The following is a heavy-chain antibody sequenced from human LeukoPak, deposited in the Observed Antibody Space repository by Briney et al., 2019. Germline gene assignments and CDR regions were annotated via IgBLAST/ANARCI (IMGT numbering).Heavy chain of an antibody. J-gene: IGHJ5*02. D-gene: IGHD1-26*01. CDR2: VNSDGSRT. Sequence: GGSLRLSCAASGFTFSSYWMHWVRQAPGKGLVWVSRVNSDGSRTDYADSVKGRFTISRDNAKNTLYLQMNSLRAEDTAVYYCGRGQWELLGFDAWGQGTLVTVSS. V-gene: IGHV3-74*01. CDR3: GRGQWELLGFDA. CDR1: GFTFSSYW.